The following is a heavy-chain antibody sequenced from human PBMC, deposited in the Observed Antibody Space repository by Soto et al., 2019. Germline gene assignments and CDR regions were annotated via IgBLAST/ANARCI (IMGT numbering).Heavy chain of an antibody. D-gene: IGHD5-12*01. Sequence: QVQLVQSGAEVKKPESSVKVSCKAPGGTFSTYAISWVRQAPGQGLEWMGGIIPMFGTANYAQRFHDRVTITEDESTSTIYMELSSLRSEDTAVYFCASGIQRWLRRINNGYSGWGQGTLVTVSS. V-gene: IGHV1-69*12. CDR2: IIPMFGTA. CDR1: GGTFSTYA. CDR3: ASGIQRWLRRINNGYSG. J-gene: IGHJ4*02.